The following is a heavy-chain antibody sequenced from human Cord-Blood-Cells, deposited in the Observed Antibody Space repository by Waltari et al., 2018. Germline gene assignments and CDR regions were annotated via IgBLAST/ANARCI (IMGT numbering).Heavy chain of an antibody. Sequence: QLWLVAPVRSVVQPGRSLRLSSAASGFTLSRSGKPRVRQARGKGLEWVAVIWYDGSNKYYADSVKGRFTISRDNSKNTLYLQMNSLRAEDTAVYYCARDKGPWYFDLWGRGTLVTVSS. CDR2: IWYDGSNK. CDR1: GFTLSRSG. J-gene: IGHJ2*01. V-gene: IGHV3-33*01. CDR3: ARDKGPWYFDL.